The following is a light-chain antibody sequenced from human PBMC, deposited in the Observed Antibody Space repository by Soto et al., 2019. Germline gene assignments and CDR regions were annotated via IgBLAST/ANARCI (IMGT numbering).Light chain of an antibody. Sequence: QSVLTQPPSVSGAPGQRVTISCTGSSSNIGAGYDVHWYQQFPGTTPKFLIYGNTNRPSGVPDRFSASKSGTSASLDITGLQAEDEADYYCQSYDSSLSGSKVFGGGTKLTVL. CDR2: GNT. CDR3: QSYDSSLSGSKV. V-gene: IGLV1-40*01. CDR1: SSNIGAGYD. J-gene: IGLJ3*02.